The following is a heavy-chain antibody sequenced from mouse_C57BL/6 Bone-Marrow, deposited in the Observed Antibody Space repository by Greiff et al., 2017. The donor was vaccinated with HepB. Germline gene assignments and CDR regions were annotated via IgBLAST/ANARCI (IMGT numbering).Heavy chain of an antibody. J-gene: IGHJ2*01. CDR1: GYTFTNYW. CDR2: IYPGGGYT. CDR3: ARLRVTTVVGFDY. D-gene: IGHD1-1*01. V-gene: IGHV1-63*01. Sequence: VQLQQSGAELVRPGTSVKMSCKASGYTFTNYWIGWAKQRPGHGLEWIGDIYPGGGYTNYNEKFKGKATLTADKSSSTASMQFSSLTSEDSASDYCARLRVTTVVGFDYWGQGTTLTVSS.